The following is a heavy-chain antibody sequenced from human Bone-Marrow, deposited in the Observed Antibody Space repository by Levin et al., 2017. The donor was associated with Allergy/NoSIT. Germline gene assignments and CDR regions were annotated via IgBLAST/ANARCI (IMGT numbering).Heavy chain of an antibody. J-gene: IGHJ4*02. Sequence: SQTLSLTCTVSGGSISSSSYYWGWIRQPPGKGLEWIGSIYYSGSTYYNPSLKSRVTIPVDTSKNQFSLKLSSVTAADTAVYYCARAVGPNYYDSSGYYYPMPSPFDYWGQGTLVTVSS. V-gene: IGHV4-39*07. CDR3: ARAVGPNYYDSSGYYYPMPSPFDY. CDR1: GGSISSSSYY. D-gene: IGHD3-22*01. CDR2: IYYSGST.